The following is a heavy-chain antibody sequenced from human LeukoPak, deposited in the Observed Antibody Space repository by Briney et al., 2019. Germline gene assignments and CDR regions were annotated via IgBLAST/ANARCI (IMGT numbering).Heavy chain of an antibody. V-gene: IGHV4-59*08. CDR2: IYYSGTT. J-gene: IGHJ4*02. D-gene: IGHD3-22*01. CDR3: ARHANFYDSSGYYHYFFDY. CDR1: GGSINNYY. Sequence: SGTLSLTCTVSGGSINNYYWSWIRQPPGKRLEWIGYIYYSGTTNYNPSLKSRVTISVDTSKNQFSLKLSSVTAADTAVYYCARHANFYDSSGYYHYFFDYWGQGTPVTVSS.